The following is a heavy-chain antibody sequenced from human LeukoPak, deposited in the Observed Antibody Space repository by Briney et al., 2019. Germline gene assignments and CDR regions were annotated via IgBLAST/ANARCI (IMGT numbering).Heavy chain of an antibody. V-gene: IGHV1-2*02. CDR2: INPNSVGT. J-gene: IGHJ4*02. CDR1: GYTLTGYY. CDR3: ARGDWISSSWYDY. Sequence: ASVKVSCKASGYTLTGYYMHWVRHAPGQGLERVGWINPNSVGTNYAQKFQGRVTMTRDTSISTAYMELSRLRSDDTAVYYCARGDWISSSWYDYWGQGTLVTVSS. D-gene: IGHD6-13*01.